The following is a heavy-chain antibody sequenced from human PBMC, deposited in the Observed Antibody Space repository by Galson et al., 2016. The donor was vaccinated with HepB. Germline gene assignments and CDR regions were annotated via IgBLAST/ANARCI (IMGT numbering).Heavy chain of an antibody. D-gene: IGHD6-13*01. J-gene: IGHJ4*02. CDR3: TRVHREGIAAAGLQI. CDR1: GFPFSKYW. V-gene: IGHV3-74*01. Sequence: SLRLSCAASGFPFSKYWMHWVRQAPGKGLVWVSRINSDGSSTTYADSVKGRFTISRDNAKNTLYLQMNSLRAGDTALYYCTRVHREGIAAAGLQIWGQGTLVIVSS. CDR2: INSDGSST.